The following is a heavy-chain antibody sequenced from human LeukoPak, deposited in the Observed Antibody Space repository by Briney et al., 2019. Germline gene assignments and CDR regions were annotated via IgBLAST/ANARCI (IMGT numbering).Heavy chain of an antibody. CDR2: ISSGSSTM. D-gene: IGHD5-24*01. Sequence: AGSLRLSCAASGFTFSPYSLNWVRQPPGKGLEWVSYISSGSSTMYYADSVKGRFTISRDNAKNSLYLQMNSLRVEDTAVYYCARDGQFYGMDVWGQGTTVTVSS. J-gene: IGHJ6*02. CDR3: ARDGQFYGMDV. CDR1: GFTFSPYS. V-gene: IGHV3-48*01.